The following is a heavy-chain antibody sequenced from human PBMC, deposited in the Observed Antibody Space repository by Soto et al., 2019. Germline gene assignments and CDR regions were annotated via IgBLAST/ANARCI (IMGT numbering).Heavy chain of an antibody. CDR3: ARRVAEVTAAYFDS. V-gene: IGHV3-23*01. J-gene: IGHJ4*02. CDR2: IGGSGGTT. D-gene: IGHD2-21*02. CDR1: GFTFSSHA. Sequence: PGGSLRLSCAASGFTFSSHAMSWVRQAPGKGLEWVSIIGGSGGTTYHADSVKGRFTISRDNSKNTLYLQMNSLRAEDTAVYYCARRVAEVTAAYFDSWGQGTLVTVSS.